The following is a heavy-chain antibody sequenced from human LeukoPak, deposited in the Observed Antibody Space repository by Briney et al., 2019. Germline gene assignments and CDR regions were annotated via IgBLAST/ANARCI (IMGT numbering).Heavy chain of an antibody. CDR1: GFNFASYA. V-gene: IGHV3-23*01. D-gene: IGHD2-15*01. Sequence: GGSLRLSCAASGFNFASYAMNWVRQAPGKGLEWVSSIGSAFIIAHCADSVKGRFTISRDNSKGTMYMQMNSLRAEDTAVYYCAKGGDFCSGGSCYLFPMDVWGQGSTVTVSS. CDR2: IGSAFIIA. J-gene: IGHJ6*02. CDR3: AKGGDFCSGGSCYLFPMDV.